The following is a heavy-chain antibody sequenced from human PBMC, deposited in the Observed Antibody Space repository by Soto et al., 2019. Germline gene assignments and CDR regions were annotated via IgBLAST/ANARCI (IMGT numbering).Heavy chain of an antibody. Sequence: PSETLSLPCTVSGGSISTYCWSWIRQPPGLGLEWIGYIYYSGSTNYNPSLKSRVTISVDTSKNQFSLRLSSVTAADTAVYYCARHLDYNILTSYYGNNWFDPWGQGTLVT. V-gene: IGHV4-59*08. J-gene: IGHJ5*02. CDR2: IYYSGST. CDR3: ARHLDYNILTSYYGNNWFDP. D-gene: IGHD3-9*01. CDR1: GGSISTYC.